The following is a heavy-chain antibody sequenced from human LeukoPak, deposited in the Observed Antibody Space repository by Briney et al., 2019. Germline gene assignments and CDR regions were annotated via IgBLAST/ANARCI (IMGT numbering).Heavy chain of an antibody. CDR2: INPNSGGT. CDR1: GYTFTGYY. Sequence: ASVKVSCKASGYTFTGYYMHWVRQAPGQGLEWMGWINPNSGGTNYAQKFQGRVTMTRDTTISTAYMELSRLRSDDTAVYYCAKYRAAAGHNWFDPWGQGTLVTVSS. CDR3: AKYRAAAGHNWFDP. V-gene: IGHV1-2*02. D-gene: IGHD6-13*01. J-gene: IGHJ5*02.